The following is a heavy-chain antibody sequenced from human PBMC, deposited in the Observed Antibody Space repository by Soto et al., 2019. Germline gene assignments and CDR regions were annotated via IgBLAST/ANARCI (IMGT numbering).Heavy chain of an antibody. J-gene: IGHJ4*02. V-gene: IGHV3-33*01. Sequence: GGSLRLSCAASGFTFSSYGMHWVRQAPGKGLGWVAVIWYDGSNKYYADSVKGRFTIYRDNSKNTLYLQMNSLIAEDTAVYYCARLGITMVRAPIGPFDYWGQGTLVTVSS. D-gene: IGHD3-10*01. CDR3: ARLGITMVRAPIGPFDY. CDR1: GFTFSSYG. CDR2: IWYDGSNK.